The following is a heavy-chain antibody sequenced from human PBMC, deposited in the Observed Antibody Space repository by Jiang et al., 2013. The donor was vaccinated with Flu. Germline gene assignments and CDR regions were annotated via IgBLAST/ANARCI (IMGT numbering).Heavy chain of an antibody. D-gene: IGHD3-9*01. CDR2: INHSGST. CDR3: ARGQSDWSAFDY. CDR1: GGSFSGYY. Sequence: LLKPSETLSLTCAVYGGSFSGYYWSWIRQPPGKGLEWIGEINHSGSTNYNPSLKSRVTISVDTSKNQFSLKLSSVTAADTAVYYCARGQSDWSAFDYWGQGTLVTVSS. J-gene: IGHJ4*02. V-gene: IGHV4-34*01.